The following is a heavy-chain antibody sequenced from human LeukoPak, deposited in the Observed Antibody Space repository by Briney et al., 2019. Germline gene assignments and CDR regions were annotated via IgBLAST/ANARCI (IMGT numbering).Heavy chain of an antibody. Sequence: KPSETLSLTCSVSGGSISSSSYFWGWIRQPPGKGLECIGSIYYSGRTYYNPSLKSRVTISVDTSKTPSSPKLSSVTAADTAVYYCASQKDGYSFDYWGQGTLVTVSS. D-gene: IGHD5-24*01. CDR3: ASQKDGYSFDY. J-gene: IGHJ4*02. CDR1: GGSISSSSYF. V-gene: IGHV4-39*02. CDR2: IYYSGRT.